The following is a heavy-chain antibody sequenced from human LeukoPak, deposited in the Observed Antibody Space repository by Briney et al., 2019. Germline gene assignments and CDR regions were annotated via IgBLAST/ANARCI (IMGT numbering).Heavy chain of an antibody. J-gene: IGHJ2*01. CDR2: INPSGST. CDR1: GGSFSGYY. V-gene: IGHV4-34*01. CDR3: ARVAVASSWYFDL. Sequence: PSETLSLTCAVYGGSFSGYYWSWIRQPPGKGLEWIGEINPSGSTNYNPSLKSRVTISVDTSRTQFSLKLSSVTPEDTAVYYCARVAVASSWYFDLWGRGTLVTVSS. D-gene: IGHD6-19*01.